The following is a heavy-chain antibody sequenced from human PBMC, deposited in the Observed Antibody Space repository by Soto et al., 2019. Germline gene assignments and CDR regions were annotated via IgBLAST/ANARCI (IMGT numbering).Heavy chain of an antibody. Sequence: EVQLVESGGGLVKPGGSLRLSCAASGFTFGNAWMSCVRQAPGKGLEWVGRIKSKTDGGTTDYAAPVAGRFTISRDDSKNTLYLHMNSLQTEDTAVYYCTTEYFAGRDWGQGTLVTVSS. D-gene: IGHD3-10*01. CDR3: TTEYFAGRD. CDR2: IKSKTDGGTT. CDR1: GFTFGNAW. J-gene: IGHJ4*02. V-gene: IGHV3-15*01.